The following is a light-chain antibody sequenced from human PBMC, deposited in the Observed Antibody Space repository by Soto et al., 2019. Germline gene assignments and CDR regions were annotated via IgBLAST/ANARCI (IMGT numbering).Light chain of an antibody. V-gene: IGLV8-61*01. CDR2: STT. Sequence: QTVVTQESSFSVSPGGTVTLTCGLISGSVSTAHNPNWYQQTPGQAPRTLIYSTTTRSSGVPDRFSGSILGNKAALTITGAQADDESDYYFALFMGNGISVFGTGTKLTVL. CDR1: SGSVSTAHN. J-gene: IGLJ1*01. CDR3: ALFMGNGISV.